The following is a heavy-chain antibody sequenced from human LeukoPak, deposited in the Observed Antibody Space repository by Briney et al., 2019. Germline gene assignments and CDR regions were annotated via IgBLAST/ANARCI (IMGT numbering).Heavy chain of an antibody. D-gene: IGHD5-18*01. CDR2: ISSSGGNT. V-gene: IGHV3-23*01. J-gene: IGHJ4*02. CDR1: GFTFSSYG. Sequence: PGGSLRLSCAASGFTFSSYGMSWGRQAPGKGLEWVSVISSSGGNTFYADSVKGRFTISGDNSKNTLYLQMNSLRAEDTAIYYCSKGGYSYGYFDYWGQGILVTVSS. CDR3: SKGGYSYGYFDY.